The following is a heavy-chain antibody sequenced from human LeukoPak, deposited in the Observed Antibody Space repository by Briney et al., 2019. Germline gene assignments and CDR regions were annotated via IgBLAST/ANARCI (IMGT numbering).Heavy chain of an antibody. V-gene: IGHV4-34*01. CDR2: INHSGST. J-gene: IGHJ4*02. Sequence: SETLSLTCAVYGGSFSGYYWSWIRQPPGKGLEWIGEINHSGSTNYNPSLRSRVTMSVDTSKNQFSLKLSSVTAADTAVYFCARLTGYDWESSFDYWGQGTPVTVSS. CDR1: GGSFSGYY. D-gene: IGHD5-12*01. CDR3: ARLTGYDWESSFDY.